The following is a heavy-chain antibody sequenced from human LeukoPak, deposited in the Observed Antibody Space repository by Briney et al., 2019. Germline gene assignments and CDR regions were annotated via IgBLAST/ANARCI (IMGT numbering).Heavy chain of an antibody. CDR3: TRSGYRHPYHFDS. J-gene: IGHJ4*02. V-gene: IGHV3-53*01. CDR2: LYTGGGT. D-gene: IGHD3-22*01. Sequence: PGGPLRLSCAGSGFTFSSYWMHWVRQAPGKRLEWVSVLYTGGGTDHADSVKGRFTISRDNSKNTLSLQMNSLRVEDTAIYYCTRSGYRHPYHFDSWGQGTLVIVSS. CDR1: GFTFSSYW.